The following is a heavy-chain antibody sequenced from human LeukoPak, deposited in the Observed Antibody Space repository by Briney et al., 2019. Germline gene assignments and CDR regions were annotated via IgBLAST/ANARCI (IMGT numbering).Heavy chain of an antibody. J-gene: IGHJ4*02. CDR1: GYTFTSYA. V-gene: IGHV1-69*13. CDR3: ARTLPASYDFDY. D-gene: IGHD1-26*01. CDR2: IIPIFGTA. Sequence: KPGASVKVSCKASGYTFTSYAMNWVRQAPGQGLEWMGGIIPIFGTANYAQKFQGRVTITADESTSTAYMELSSLRSEDTAVYYCARTLPASYDFDYWGQGTLVTVSS.